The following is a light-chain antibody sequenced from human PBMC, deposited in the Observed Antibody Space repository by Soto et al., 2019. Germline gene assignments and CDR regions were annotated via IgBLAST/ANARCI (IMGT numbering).Light chain of an antibody. CDR2: RAS. CDR3: QQYNSYALT. Sequence: DIQMTQSPSTLSASVGDTVTVTCRASQSVSGWLAWYQHQPGRAPRLLISRASTLESGVPPRFSGSGFGTEFTLTIDSLQPDDSGTYYCQQYNSYALTFGQGTRLEIK. V-gene: IGKV1-5*03. CDR1: QSVSGW. J-gene: IGKJ5*01.